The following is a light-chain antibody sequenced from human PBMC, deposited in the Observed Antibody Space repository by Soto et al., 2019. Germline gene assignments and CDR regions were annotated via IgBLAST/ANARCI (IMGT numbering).Light chain of an antibody. CDR1: NSDVGTFNL. V-gene: IGLV2-23*02. J-gene: IGLJ2*01. Sequence: QSALTQPASMSASPGQSITISCTGTNSDVGTFNLVSWYQHRPGEAPNLLIYEVTKRPSGISDRFSGSKSAATASLTISGLQPEDEADYYCCSYSGQSTLIFGGGTKLTVL. CDR3: CSYSGQSTLI. CDR2: EVT.